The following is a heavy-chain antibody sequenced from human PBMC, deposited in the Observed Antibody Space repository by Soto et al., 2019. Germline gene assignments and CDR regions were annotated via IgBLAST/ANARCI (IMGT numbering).Heavy chain of an antibody. CDR3: ARGAKIAADYYGMDV. CDR1: GGNFNNYA. J-gene: IGHJ6*02. Sequence: SVKVSCKTSGGNFNNYAINWVRQAPGQGLEWMGRIIPIFDNTKYAKEFQGRVTITADEVTSTVYMDLSSLRSDDTAIYFCARGAKIAADYYGMDVWGQGTAVTVSS. CDR2: IIPIFDNT. D-gene: IGHD6-6*01. V-gene: IGHV1-69*13.